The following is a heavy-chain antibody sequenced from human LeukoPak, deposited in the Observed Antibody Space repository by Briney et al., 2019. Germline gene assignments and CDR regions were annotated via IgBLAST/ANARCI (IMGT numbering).Heavy chain of an antibody. J-gene: IGHJ3*02. D-gene: IGHD3-9*01. CDR1: GGSISSGGYS. Sequence: SETLSLTCAVSGGSISSGGYSWSWIRQPPGKGLEWIGYTYHSGSTYYNPSLKSRVTISVDRSKNQFSLKLSSVTAADTAVYYCARGISDYDILTGYYIRAFDIWGQGTMVTVSS. V-gene: IGHV4-30-2*01. CDR2: TYHSGST. CDR3: ARGISDYDILTGYYIRAFDI.